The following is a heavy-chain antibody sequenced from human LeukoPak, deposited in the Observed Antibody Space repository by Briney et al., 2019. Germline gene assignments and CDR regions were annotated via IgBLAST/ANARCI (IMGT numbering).Heavy chain of an antibody. CDR3: TRGSTYGTFDY. V-gene: IGHV3-73*01. CDR1: GFTFSGST. D-gene: IGHD2-2*01. Sequence: GGSLILSCSASGFTFSGSTRHWVRQASGKGLEWVGHIRSKADNYATEYAASLKGRFTISRDDSKNTAFLQMNSLKIEDTAVYYCTRGSTYGTFDYWGQGTLVTVSS. CDR2: IRSKADNYAT. J-gene: IGHJ4*02.